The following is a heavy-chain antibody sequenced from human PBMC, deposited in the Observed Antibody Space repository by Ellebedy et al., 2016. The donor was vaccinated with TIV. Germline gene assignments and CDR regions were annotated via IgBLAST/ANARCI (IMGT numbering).Heavy chain of an antibody. CDR3: ARDSGLDY. Sequence: GESLKISCKGSGYTFSVYWIAWVRQMPGKGLEWMGIIYPGDSDARYSPSFQGQVTISVDKSSDTAYLQWSSLKASDTAMYYCARDSGLDYWGQGTLVTVSS. CDR2: IYPGDSDA. V-gene: IGHV5-51*01. J-gene: IGHJ4*02. CDR1: GYTFSVYW. D-gene: IGHD1-14*01.